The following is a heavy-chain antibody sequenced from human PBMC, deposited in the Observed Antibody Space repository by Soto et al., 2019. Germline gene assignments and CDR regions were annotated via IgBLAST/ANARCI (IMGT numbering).Heavy chain of an antibody. D-gene: IGHD2-15*01. J-gene: IGHJ4*02. V-gene: IGHV3-7*01. CDR2: IKQDGSEK. CDR1: GFTFSSYW. CDR3: ARDAPPEVVVAATPGEFDY. Sequence: HPGGSLRLSCAASGFTFSSYWMSWVRQAPGKGLEWVANIKQDGSEKYYVDSVKGRFTISRDNAKNSLYLQMNSLRAEDTAVYYCARDAPPEVVVAATPGEFDYWGQGTLVTVSS.